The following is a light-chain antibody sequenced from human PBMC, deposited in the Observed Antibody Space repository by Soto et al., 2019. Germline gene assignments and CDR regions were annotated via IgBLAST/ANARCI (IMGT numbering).Light chain of an antibody. CDR1: QSVNSNY. CDR2: GAS. Sequence: EAVLTQSPGTLSLSPGERATLSCRASQSVNSNYLAWYQQKPGQAPRLLIFGASSRATGIPDRFSGSGSGTDFTLTISSLEPEDFAVYYCQQYGSSLFTFGPGTKVDIK. J-gene: IGKJ3*01. CDR3: QQYGSSLFT. V-gene: IGKV3-20*01.